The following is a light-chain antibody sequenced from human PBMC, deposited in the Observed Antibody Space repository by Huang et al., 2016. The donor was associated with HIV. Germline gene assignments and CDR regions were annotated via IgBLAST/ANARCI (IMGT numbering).Light chain of an antibody. CDR3: QQYYGTPYT. Sequence: DIQVTQSPYSLSASVGDRVTVTCRTSRGISDSLVWYQQKPGRAPKLLVYAASRLESGVPSRFSGSGAGADFTLTINNRQPEDFATYYCQQYYGTPYTFGQGTKVEIK. J-gene: IGKJ2*01. V-gene: IGKV1-NL1*01. CDR1: RGISDS. CDR2: AAS.